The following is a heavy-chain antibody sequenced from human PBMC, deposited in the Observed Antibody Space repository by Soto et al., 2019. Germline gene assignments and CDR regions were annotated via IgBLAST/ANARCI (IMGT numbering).Heavy chain of an antibody. D-gene: IGHD3-10*01. CDR2: MNPNSGNT. V-gene: IGHV1-8*01. CDR3: ARLSGGRVLLWFGESENMDV. J-gene: IGHJ6*02. Sequence: GASAKVSWKAFGYTIASYDINWLSQATGQGLEWMGWMNPNSGNTGYAQKFQGRVTMTRNTSISTAYMELSSLRSEDTAVYYCARLSGGRVLLWFGESENMDVWGQGTTVTVSS. CDR1: GYTIASYD.